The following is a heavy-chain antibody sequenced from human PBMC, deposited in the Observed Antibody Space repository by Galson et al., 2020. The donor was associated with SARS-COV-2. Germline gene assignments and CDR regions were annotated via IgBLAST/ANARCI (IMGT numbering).Heavy chain of an antibody. Sequence: GESLKISCAASGFTVSSNYMSWVRQAPGTGLEWVSVIYSGGSTYYADSVKGRFTISRDNSKNTLYLQMNSLRAEDTAVYYCARDEGYGGYYYGMDVWGQGTTVTVSS. D-gene: IGHD5-12*01. CDR3: ARDEGYGGYYYGMDV. V-gene: IGHV3-53*01. CDR2: IYSGGST. CDR1: GFTVSSNY. J-gene: IGHJ6*02.